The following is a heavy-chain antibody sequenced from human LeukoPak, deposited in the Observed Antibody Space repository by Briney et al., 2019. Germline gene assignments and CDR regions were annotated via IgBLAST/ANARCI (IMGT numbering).Heavy chain of an antibody. J-gene: IGHJ3*02. CDR1: GGSISSGGYY. V-gene: IGHV4-30-2*01. CDR3: ARGNETQYCSSTSCYKGRGCAFDI. Sequence: SETLSLTCTVSGGSISSGGYYWSWIRQPPGKGLEWIEYIYHSGSTYYNPSLKSRVTISVDRSKNQFSLKLSSVTAADTAVYYCARGNETQYCSSTSCYKGRGCAFDIWGQGTMVTVSS. D-gene: IGHD2-2*02. CDR2: IYHSGST.